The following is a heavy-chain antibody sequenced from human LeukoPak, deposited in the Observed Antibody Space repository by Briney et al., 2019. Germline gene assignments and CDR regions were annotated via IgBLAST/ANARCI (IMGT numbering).Heavy chain of an antibody. CDR2: ISYDGSNK. CDR1: GFTFSSYG. J-gene: IGHJ4*02. Sequence: PGGSLRLSCAASGFTFSSYGMHWVRQTPGKGLEWVAVISYDGSNKYYADSVKGRFTISRDNSKNTLYLQMNSPRAEDTAVYYCAKERRIFAVATAYFDYGAQGPLPTVSS. D-gene: IGHD3-3*01. V-gene: IGHV3-30*18. CDR3: AKERRIFAVATAYFDY.